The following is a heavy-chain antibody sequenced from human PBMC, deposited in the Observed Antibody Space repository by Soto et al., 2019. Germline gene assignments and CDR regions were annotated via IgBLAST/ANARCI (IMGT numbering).Heavy chain of an antibody. D-gene: IGHD6-13*01. CDR2: IYYSGST. CDR1: GGSISSSSYY. J-gene: IGHJ5*02. CDR3: ARHDGRYSSSWYWFDP. V-gene: IGHV4-39*01. Sequence: QLQLQESGPGLVKPSETLSLTCTVSGGSISSSSYYWGWIRQPPGKGLEWIGSIYYSGSTYYNPSLKSPVTISVDTSKNQFSLKLSSVTAADTAVYYCARHDGRYSSSWYWFDPWGQGTLVTVSS.